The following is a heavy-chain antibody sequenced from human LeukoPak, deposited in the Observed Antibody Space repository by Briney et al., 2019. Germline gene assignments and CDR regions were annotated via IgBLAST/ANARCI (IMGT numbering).Heavy chain of an antibody. V-gene: IGHV4-39*07. D-gene: IGHD3-9*01. CDR1: GGSISSNGYY. J-gene: IGHJ4*02. Sequence: SETLSLTCTVSGGSISSNGYYWGWIRQSPGEGLEWIGNIYYSGITYYNASLKSRVTISVDTSKNQFSLKLSSVTAADTAVYYCARGPPANYDILTGYYTRAYYFDYWGQGTLVTVSS. CDR3: ARGPPANYDILTGYYTRAYYFDY. CDR2: IYYSGIT.